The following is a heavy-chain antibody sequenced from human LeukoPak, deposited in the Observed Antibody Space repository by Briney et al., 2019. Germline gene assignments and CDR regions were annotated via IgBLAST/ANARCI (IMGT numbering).Heavy chain of an antibody. Sequence: ASVKVSCKASGGTFSSYAISWVRQAPGRGLEWMGGIIPIFGTTNYAQKFQDRVAITADISTSTANMELSSLRSEDTAVYYCARAVQTETIAAAGYYWGQGTLVTVSS. V-gene: IGHV1-69*06. D-gene: IGHD6-13*01. J-gene: IGHJ4*02. CDR1: GGTFSSYA. CDR3: ARAVQTETIAAAGYY. CDR2: IIPIFGTT.